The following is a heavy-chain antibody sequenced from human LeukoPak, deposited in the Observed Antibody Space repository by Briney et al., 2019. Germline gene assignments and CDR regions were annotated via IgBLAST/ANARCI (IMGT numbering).Heavy chain of an antibody. D-gene: IGHD6-13*01. J-gene: IGHJ4*02. V-gene: IGHV4-59*08. CDR2: IYYSGGP. CDR3: ATTGATSPSSASWFNIEY. CDR1: GDSVTSYY. Sequence: KISESLSLTCTVSGDSVTSYYCNWVRQPPGRGLEWIGYIYYSGGPNYNTYLPSRVTISLDTAKNQFSLKLRSVTAEDTAVYYCATTGATSPSSASWFNIEYWGQGTLVPVSS.